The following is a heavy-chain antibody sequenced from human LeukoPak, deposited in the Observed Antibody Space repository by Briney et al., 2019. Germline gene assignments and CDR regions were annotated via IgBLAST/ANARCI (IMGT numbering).Heavy chain of an antibody. CDR3: ATTKLEPSV. Sequence: PGGSLRLSCAASGFTVSSTYMSWVRQAPGKGLVWVSRINSDGSSTSYADSVKGRFTISRDNSKNTLYLQMNSLRAEDTAVYYCATTKLEPSVWGQGTLVTVSS. D-gene: IGHD1-1*01. V-gene: IGHV3-74*01. CDR2: INSDGSST. J-gene: IGHJ4*02. CDR1: GFTVSSTY.